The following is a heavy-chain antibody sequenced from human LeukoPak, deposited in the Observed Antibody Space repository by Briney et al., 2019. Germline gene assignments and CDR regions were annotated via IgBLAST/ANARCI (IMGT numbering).Heavy chain of an antibody. CDR3: ARCSGYGMDV. CDR1: GFTFSSYW. Sequence: GGSLRLSCAASGFTFSSYWMGWVRQAPGKGLEWVANIQQGGSHKYYVDSVQGRFTISRDNAKNSLYLQMNSLRAEDTAVYYCARCSGYGMDVWGQGTTVTVSS. V-gene: IGHV3-7*01. D-gene: IGHD3-10*02. J-gene: IGHJ6*02. CDR2: IQQGGSHK.